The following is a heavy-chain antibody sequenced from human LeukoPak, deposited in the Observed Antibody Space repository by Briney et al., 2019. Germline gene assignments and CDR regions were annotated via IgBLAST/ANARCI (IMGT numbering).Heavy chain of an antibody. CDR1: GFTVSSSY. V-gene: IGHV3-66*02. D-gene: IGHD2-2*01. CDR3: ARGDSVGYCSSTSCRTDYFDY. CDR2: IYSGGST. Sequence: GGSLRLSCAASGFTVSSSYMSWVRQAPGKGLEWVSVIYSGGSTYYADSVKGRFTISRDNSKNTLYLQMNSLRAEDTAVYYCARGDSVGYCSSTSCRTDYFDYWGQGTLVTVSS. J-gene: IGHJ4*02.